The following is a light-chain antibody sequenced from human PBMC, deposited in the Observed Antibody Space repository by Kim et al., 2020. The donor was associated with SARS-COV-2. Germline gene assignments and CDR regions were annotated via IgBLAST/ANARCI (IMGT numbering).Light chain of an antibody. Sequence: ETTLTQSPAFMSATPRDKVNISCKARQDIDDDMDWYQQKPGVAAIFIIQEPTTLVPGFSPRFSGSGSGTQFTLTINSVESEDAAYCFCPQHNYILWTFGHGTKVDI. CDR1: QDIDDD. V-gene: IGKV5-2*01. CDR2: EPT. CDR3: PQHNYILWT. J-gene: IGKJ1*01.